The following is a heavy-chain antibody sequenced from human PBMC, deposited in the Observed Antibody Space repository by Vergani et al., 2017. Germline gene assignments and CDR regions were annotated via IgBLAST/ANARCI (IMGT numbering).Heavy chain of an antibody. V-gene: IGHV1-2*02. CDR1: GYTFTGYY. Sequence: VQVVQSVAEVKKSGASVKVSCKASGYTFTGYYMHCVRQAPGQGLEWMGWINPNSGGTNYAQMFQGRVTMTRDTSISTAYMEVSRLRSDDTAVYYCARDLGSSWYRGWFDPWGQGTLVTVSS. J-gene: IGHJ5*02. D-gene: IGHD6-13*01. CDR3: ARDLGSSWYRGWFDP. CDR2: INPNSGGT.